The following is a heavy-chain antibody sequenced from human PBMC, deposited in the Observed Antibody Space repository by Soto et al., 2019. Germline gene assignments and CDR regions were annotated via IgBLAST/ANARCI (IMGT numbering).Heavy chain of an antibody. CDR2: ISYDGSNK. CDR3: AREPADSSGYSAYYFDY. J-gene: IGHJ4*02. CDR1: GFTFSSYA. Sequence: QVQLVESGGGVVQPGRSLRLSCAASGFTFSSYAMHWVREAPGKGLEWVAVISYDGSNKYYEDSVKGRFTISRDNSKNTLYLQMNSLRAEDTAVYYCAREPADSSGYSAYYFDYWGQGTLVPVSS. D-gene: IGHD3-22*01. V-gene: IGHV3-30-3*01.